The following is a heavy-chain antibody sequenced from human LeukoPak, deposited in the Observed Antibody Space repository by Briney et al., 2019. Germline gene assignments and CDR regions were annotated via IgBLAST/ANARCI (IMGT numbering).Heavy chain of an antibody. J-gene: IGHJ4*02. V-gene: IGHV1-2*02. CDR2: INPNSGGT. CDR1: GYTFTGYY. D-gene: IGHD3-22*01. Sequence: ASVKVSCKASGYTFTGYYMHWVRQAPGQGLEWMGWINPNSGGTNYAQKFQGRVTMTRDTSISTAYMELSSLRSEDTAVYYCARSKPNPYDSSGALLLWGQGTLVTVSS. CDR3: ARSKPNPYDSSGALLL.